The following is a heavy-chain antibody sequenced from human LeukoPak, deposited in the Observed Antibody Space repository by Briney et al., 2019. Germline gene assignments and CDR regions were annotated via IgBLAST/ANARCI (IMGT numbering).Heavy chain of an antibody. V-gene: IGHV3-30*02. CDR3: AKDGTGLTTRIHGFDV. J-gene: IGHJ3*01. D-gene: IGHD3-22*01. CDR2: ERYDGTNE. Sequence: PGGSLRLSCVASGFTFRNYGMHWVRQAPGKGLEWVAFERYDGTNEDYADSVKGRFTISRDNSKNTVSLQMNSLRTDDTAVYYCAKDGTGLTTRIHGFDVRGQGTLVTVTA. CDR1: GFTFRNYG.